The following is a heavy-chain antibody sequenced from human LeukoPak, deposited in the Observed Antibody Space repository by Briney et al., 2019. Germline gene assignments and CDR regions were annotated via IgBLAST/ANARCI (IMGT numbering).Heavy chain of an antibody. CDR2: ISGSGGST. J-gene: IGHJ4*02. D-gene: IGHD2-15*01. CDR3: AKGTSSSCYSAPNY. V-gene: IGHV3-23*01. Sequence: GGSLRLSCAASGFTFSSYATSWVRQAPGKGLEWVSAISGSGGSTYYADSVKGRFTISRDNSKNTLYLQMNSLRAEDTAVYYCAKGTSSSCYSAPNYWGQGTLVTVSS. CDR1: GFTFSSYA.